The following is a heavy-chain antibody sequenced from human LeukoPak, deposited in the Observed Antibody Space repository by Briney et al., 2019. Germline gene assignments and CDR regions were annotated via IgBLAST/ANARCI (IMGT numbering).Heavy chain of an antibody. D-gene: IGHD1-26*01. CDR3: ARGAKWAYYFDY. CDR2: VSETGDSK. Sequence: GGSLRLSCTASGFTFSRCAMNWVRQAPGKGLEWVSSVSETGDSKYHADSVQGRFTISRDNSKNTLYLHMNSLTAEDTAVYYCARGAKWAYYFDYWGQGTLVTVSS. J-gene: IGHJ4*02. V-gene: IGHV3-23*01. CDR1: GFTFSRCA.